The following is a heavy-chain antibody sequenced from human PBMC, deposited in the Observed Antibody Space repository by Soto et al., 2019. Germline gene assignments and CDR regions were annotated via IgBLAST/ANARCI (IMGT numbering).Heavy chain of an antibody. J-gene: IGHJ5*02. CDR1: GFTFSSYA. Sequence: EVQLLESGGGLVQPGGSLRLSCAASGFTFSSYAMSWVRQAPGKGLEWVSAISGSGGSTYYADSVKGRFTISRDNSKNTLYLQMNSLRAEDTAVYYCAKAAPVVPAATNWFDPWRQGTLVTVSS. D-gene: IGHD2-2*01. CDR2: ISGSGGST. V-gene: IGHV3-23*01. CDR3: AKAAPVVPAATNWFDP.